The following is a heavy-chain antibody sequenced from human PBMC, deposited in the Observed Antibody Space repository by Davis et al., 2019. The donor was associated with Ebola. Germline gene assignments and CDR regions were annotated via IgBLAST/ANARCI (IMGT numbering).Heavy chain of an antibody. D-gene: IGHD5-18*01. Sequence: GESLKISCPASGFTFSTYGMHWVRQAPGKGLEWVSRANSDGSTTGYGDSVKGRFTISRDNAKNTLYLQMNSLRAEDTAVYYCSREVRGGFSPMDLWGTGTTVTVSS. CDR3: SREVRGGFSPMDL. V-gene: IGHV3-74*01. CDR1: GFTFSTYG. J-gene: IGHJ6*04. CDR2: ANSDGSTT.